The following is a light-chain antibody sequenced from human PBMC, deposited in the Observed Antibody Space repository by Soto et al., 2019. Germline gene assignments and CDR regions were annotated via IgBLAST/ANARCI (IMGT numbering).Light chain of an antibody. CDR3: QSYDSSLTV. Sequence: QSVLTQPPSVSGAPGQRGTISCSGSSSNIGAGYDVHWYQQLPGKAPKLLIYANNNRPSGVPDRFSGSKSVTSASLAIAGLQAEDEADNYCQSYDSSLTVFGTGTKLTVL. V-gene: IGLV1-40*01. CDR1: SSNIGAGYD. J-gene: IGLJ1*01. CDR2: ANN.